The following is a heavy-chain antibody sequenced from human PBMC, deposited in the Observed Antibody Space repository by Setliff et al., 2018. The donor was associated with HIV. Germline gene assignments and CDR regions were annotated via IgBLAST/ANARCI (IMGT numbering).Heavy chain of an antibody. Sequence: SETLSLTCAVYGGSFSGYYWSWIRQPAGKGLEWIGRIYTSGSTNYNPSLKSRVTMSVDTSKNQFSLKLGSVTAADTAVYYCARVGQQQLVLNDAFDIWGQGTMVTVSS. D-gene: IGHD6-13*01. V-gene: IGHV4-59*10. CDR2: IYTSGST. CDR3: ARVGQQQLVLNDAFDI. CDR1: GGSFSGYY. J-gene: IGHJ3*02.